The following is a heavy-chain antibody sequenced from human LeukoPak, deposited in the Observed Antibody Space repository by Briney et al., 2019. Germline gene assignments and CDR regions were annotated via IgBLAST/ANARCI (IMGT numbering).Heavy chain of an antibody. CDR1: GGSISSGSCY. CDR2: IYTSGST. V-gene: IGHV4-61*02. D-gene: IGHD1-26*01. J-gene: IGHJ6*03. Sequence: SQTLSLTCTVSGGSISSGSCYWSWIRQPAGKGLEWIGRIYTSGSTNYNPSLKSRVTISVDPSKNQLSLKLSSVAAADTAVYYCARGYSGSYYYYYYYMDVWGKGTTVTVSS. CDR3: ARGYSGSYYYYYYYMDV.